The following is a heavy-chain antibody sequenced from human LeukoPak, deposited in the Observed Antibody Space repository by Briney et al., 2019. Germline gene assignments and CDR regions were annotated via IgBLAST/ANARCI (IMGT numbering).Heavy chain of an antibody. CDR3: ARGLLTGTTKWWFDP. CDR2: IYYSGST. CDR1: GGSISSYY. Sequence: SETLSLTCTVSGGSISSYYWSWIRQPPGKGLEWIGYIYYSGSTNYNPSLKSRVTISVDTSKNQFSLKLSSVTAADTAVYYCARGLLTGTTKWWFDPWGQGTLVTVSS. V-gene: IGHV4-59*01. D-gene: IGHD1-7*01. J-gene: IGHJ5*02.